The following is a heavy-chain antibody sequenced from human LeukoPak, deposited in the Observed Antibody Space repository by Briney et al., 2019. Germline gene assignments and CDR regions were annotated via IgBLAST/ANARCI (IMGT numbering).Heavy chain of an antibody. CDR3: AREDNLGSGSSPNDY. V-gene: IGHV1-2*06. CDR2: INPNSGGT. Sequence: ASVKVSCKATGYTFTGYYMDWVRQAPGQGLEWMGRINPNSGGTNYAQKFQGRVTMTRDTSISTAYMELSRLRSDDTAVYYCAREDNLGSGSSPNDYWGQGTLVTVSS. CDR1: GYTFTGYY. J-gene: IGHJ4*02. D-gene: IGHD6-19*01.